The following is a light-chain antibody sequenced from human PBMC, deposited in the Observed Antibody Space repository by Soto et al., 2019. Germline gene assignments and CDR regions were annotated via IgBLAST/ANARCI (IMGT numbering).Light chain of an antibody. CDR3: QQYGSSPRT. CDR1: QSVSSSY. J-gene: IGKJ1*01. CDR2: GAS. Sequence: EIVLTQSPGTLSLSPGERATLSCRASQSVSSSYLAWYQQKPGQAPRLLIYGASSRATGIPDRFSGSGSGTHFTPTISRPEPEDFAVNYCQQYGSSPRTFGQGTKVEIK. V-gene: IGKV3-20*01.